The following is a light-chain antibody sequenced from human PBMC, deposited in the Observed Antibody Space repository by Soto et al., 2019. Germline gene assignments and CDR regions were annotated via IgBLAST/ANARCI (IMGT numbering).Light chain of an antibody. J-gene: IGKJ4*01. CDR2: AAS. CDR3: QQHNSYPIT. CDR1: QGISSY. Sequence: DIQLTQSPSFLSASVGDRVTITCLASQGISSYLALYQQKPGKAPKLLIYAASPLQSGVPSRLSGSGSGIEFTLTITSLQPEDFATYYCQQHNSYPITFGGGTKVEIK. V-gene: IGKV1-9*01.